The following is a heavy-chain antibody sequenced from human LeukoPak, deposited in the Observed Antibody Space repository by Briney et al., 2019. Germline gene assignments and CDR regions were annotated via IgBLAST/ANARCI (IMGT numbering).Heavy chain of an antibody. CDR1: GGSLSSHY. D-gene: IGHD6-13*01. CDR2: IYYSGST. Sequence: SQTLTTTCTVPGGSLSSHYQSWIRQHHEKRQASTGSIYYSGSTHYNSSLMSRVTISVDTSKNHFSLKLSSVTAADTAVYFCARVTKQLVRYYYYCMDVWGTGTTVTVSS. CDR3: ARVTKQLVRYYYYCMDV. V-gene: IGHV4-59*11. J-gene: IGHJ6*03.